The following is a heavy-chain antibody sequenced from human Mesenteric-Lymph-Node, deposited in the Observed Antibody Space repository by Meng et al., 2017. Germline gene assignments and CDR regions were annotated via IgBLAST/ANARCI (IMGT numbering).Heavy chain of an antibody. D-gene: IGHD3-3*01. CDR3: ARAWEQGSGYSDAFDI. CDR2: IWYDGSNK. J-gene: IGHJ3*02. CDR1: GFTFSSYA. V-gene: IGHV3-33*08. Sequence: GGSLRLSCAASGFTFSSYAMHWVRQAPGKGLEWVAVIWYDGSNKYYADSVKGRFTISRDNSKNTLYLQMNSLRAEDTAVYYCARAWEQGSGYSDAFDIWGQGTMVTVSS.